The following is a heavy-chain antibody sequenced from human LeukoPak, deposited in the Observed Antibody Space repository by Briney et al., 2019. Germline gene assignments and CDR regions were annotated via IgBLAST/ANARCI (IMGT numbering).Heavy chain of an antibody. Sequence: ASVRVSCKASGYTFSIYGFSWVRQAPGQGLEWMGWISAYNGNTNYAQKFQGRVTMTTDTSTSTAHMELRSLRSDDTAVYYCARQGYSGLSQGAADYWGQGTLVTVSS. D-gene: IGHD4-23*01. J-gene: IGHJ4*02. CDR2: ISAYNGNT. CDR1: GYTFSIYG. CDR3: ARQGYSGLSQGAADY. V-gene: IGHV1-18*01.